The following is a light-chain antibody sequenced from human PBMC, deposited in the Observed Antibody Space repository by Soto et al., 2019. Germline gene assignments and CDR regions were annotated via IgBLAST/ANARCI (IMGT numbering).Light chain of an antibody. V-gene: IGKV3-15*01. CDR2: RAS. CDR1: QSVSSN. J-gene: IGKJ1*01. Sequence: DILMTQSPATLSLSPGGRATLSCRASQSVSSNLAWYQQKPGQAPRLLIQRASTRATGLPARFSGSGSGTEFTLTISSLQSEDFAVYFCQQYNNWPGTFGQGTKVEIK. CDR3: QQYNNWPGT.